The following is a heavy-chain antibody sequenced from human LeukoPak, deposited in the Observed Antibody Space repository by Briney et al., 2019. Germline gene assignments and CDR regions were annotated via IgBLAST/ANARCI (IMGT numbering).Heavy chain of an antibody. V-gene: IGHV3-30*18. CDR1: GFTFSSYG. J-gene: IGHJ4*02. D-gene: IGHD3-10*01. CDR2: ISYDGTNK. Sequence: PGGSLRLSCAASGFTFSSYGMNWVRQAPGKGLEWVAVISYDGTNKFYVDSLRGRFTISRDNSKNTLYLQMNSLRAEDTAVYYCAKDGYYGSGTYLDYWGQGTLVTVSS. CDR3: AKDGYYGSGTYLDY.